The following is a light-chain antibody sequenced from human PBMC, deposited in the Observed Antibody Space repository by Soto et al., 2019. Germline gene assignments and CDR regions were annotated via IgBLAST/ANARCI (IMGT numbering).Light chain of an antibody. CDR3: QQSNNYPWT. CDR1: QSISSY. J-gene: IGKJ1*01. CDR2: EAS. Sequence: DIQMTQSHSTLSASVGDRVTIPCRASQSISSYLAWYQQKPGKAPKLLIYEASNLESGVPSRFSGSGSGTEFTLTISSLQPDDFATYYCQQSNNYPWTFGQGTKVDIK. V-gene: IGKV1-5*03.